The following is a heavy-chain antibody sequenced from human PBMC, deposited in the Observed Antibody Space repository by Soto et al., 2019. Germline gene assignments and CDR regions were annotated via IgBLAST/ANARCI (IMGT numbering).Heavy chain of an antibody. CDR3: ATEMGASRGPFDN. V-gene: IGHV3-23*01. Sequence: GGSLRLSCVISVFPFGANAMSWVRQAPGKGLEWVPGLSNTGRRTYYADSVKGRFTISRDNSENTVYLQMNSLRVEDTAVYYCATEMGASRGPFDNWGQGTLVTVSS. CDR1: VFPFGANA. CDR2: LSNTGRRT. D-gene: IGHD3-10*01. J-gene: IGHJ4*02.